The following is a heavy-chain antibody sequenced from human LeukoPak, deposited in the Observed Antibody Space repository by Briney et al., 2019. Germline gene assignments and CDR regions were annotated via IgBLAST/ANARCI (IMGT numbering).Heavy chain of an antibody. CDR1: GYTFTGYY. D-gene: IGHD4-17*01. CDR3: ARDLGASTVIFFDY. Sequence: ASVKVSCKASGYTFTGYYMHWVRQAPGQGLEWMGWISAYNGNRNYAQKFQGRVTMTTETSTSTGYMELRSLRSDDTAVYYCARDLGASTVIFFDYWGQGSLVTVSS. CDR2: ISAYNGNR. J-gene: IGHJ4*02. V-gene: IGHV1-18*04.